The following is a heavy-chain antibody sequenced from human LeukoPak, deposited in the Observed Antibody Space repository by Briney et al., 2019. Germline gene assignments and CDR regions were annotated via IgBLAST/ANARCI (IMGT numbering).Heavy chain of an antibody. CDR3: ARGHYDYVWGSYRSGFGYMDV. V-gene: IGHV1-18*01. D-gene: IGHD3-16*02. CDR1: GYTFTSYG. Sequence: ASVKVSCKEPGYTFTSYGISWVRQAPGQGLEWMGWISAYNGNTNYAQKLQGRVTMTTDTSTSTAYMELRSLRSDDTAVYYCARGHYDYVWGSYRSGFGYMDVWGKGTTVTVSS. CDR2: ISAYNGNT. J-gene: IGHJ6*03.